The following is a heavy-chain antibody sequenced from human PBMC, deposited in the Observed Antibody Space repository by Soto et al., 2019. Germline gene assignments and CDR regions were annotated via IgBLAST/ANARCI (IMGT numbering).Heavy chain of an antibody. V-gene: IGHV3-30*18. CDR1: GFTFSSYG. D-gene: IGHD3-22*01. Sequence: PGGSLRLSCAASGFTFSSYGMHWVRQAPGKGLEWVAVISYDGSNKYYADSVKGRFTISRDNSKNTLYLQMNSLRAEGTAVYYCAKGGSSGYYSFYGMDVWGQGTTVTVSS. J-gene: IGHJ6*02. CDR3: AKGGSSGYYSFYGMDV. CDR2: ISYDGSNK.